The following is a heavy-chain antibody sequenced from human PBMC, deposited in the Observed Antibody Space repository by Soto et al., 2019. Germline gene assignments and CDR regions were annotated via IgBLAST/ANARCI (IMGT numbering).Heavy chain of an antibody. J-gene: IGHJ4*02. V-gene: IGHV3-23*01. CDR3: AKDDLFGD. CDR2: ISGTGGSK. D-gene: IGHD2-15*01. CDR1: GFTFSSYV. Sequence: EVQLLESGGGLVQPGGSLRLSCAASGFTFSSYVMSWVRQAPGKGLEWVSAISGTGGSKYYAESVRGRFTISRDSSKSTLYLQMNSLRAEDTAVYYCAKDDLFGDWGLGTLVTVSS.